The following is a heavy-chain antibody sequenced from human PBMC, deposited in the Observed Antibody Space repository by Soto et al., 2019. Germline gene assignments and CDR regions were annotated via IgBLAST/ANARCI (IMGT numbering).Heavy chain of an antibody. Sequence: GASVKVSCKASGYTFTSYGITWLRQAPGQGLEYLGWISTYNGNTDFAQKVQNRLTLTTDTSTSTAYMELRSLRPDDTAVYYCARAKVLITPNWFDPWGQGTLVTSPQ. CDR2: ISTYNGNT. J-gene: IGHJ5*02. CDR3: ARAKVLITPNWFDP. CDR1: GYTFTSYG. D-gene: IGHD3-22*01. V-gene: IGHV1-18*01.